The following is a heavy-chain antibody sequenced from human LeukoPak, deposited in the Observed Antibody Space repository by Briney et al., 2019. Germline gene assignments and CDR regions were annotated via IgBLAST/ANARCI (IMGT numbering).Heavy chain of an antibody. J-gene: IGHJ4*02. CDR2: IWYDGSNK. Sequence: GGSLRLSCAASGFTFSSYGMHWVRQAPGKGLEWVAAIWYDGSNKYYADSVKGRFTISRDNSKNTLYLQMNSLRAEDTAVYYCARATYYYDSSGPGDYWGQGTLVTVSS. D-gene: IGHD3-22*01. CDR1: GFTFSSYG. V-gene: IGHV3-33*01. CDR3: ARATYYYDSSGPGDY.